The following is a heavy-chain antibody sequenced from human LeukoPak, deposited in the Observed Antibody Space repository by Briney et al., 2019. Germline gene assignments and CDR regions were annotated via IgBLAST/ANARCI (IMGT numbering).Heavy chain of an antibody. Sequence: SETLSLTCTVSGGSISNYYWYWIRQPVGKGLEWIGRIYTSGTTYNPSLESRVTMSVDMSKSHFSLKLVSVTAADTAVYYCARDTHSNYALDYWGQGTLVTVSS. CDR3: ARDTHSNYALDY. V-gene: IGHV4-4*07. D-gene: IGHD4-11*01. CDR1: GGSISNYY. CDR2: IYTSGT. J-gene: IGHJ4*02.